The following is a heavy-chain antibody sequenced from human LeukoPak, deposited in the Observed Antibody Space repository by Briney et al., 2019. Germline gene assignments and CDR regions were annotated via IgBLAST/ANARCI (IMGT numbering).Heavy chain of an antibody. D-gene: IGHD1-26*01. J-gene: IGHJ4*02. V-gene: IGHV3-11*04. CDR1: GFTFSDYY. Sequence: GGSLRLSCAAPGFTFSDYYMSWIRQAPGKGLEWVSYISSSGSTIYYADSVRGRFTISRDNAKNSVYLQMNSLRAEDTAVYYRARDRGGSYTPLDYWGQGTLVTVSS. CDR2: ISSSGSTI. CDR3: ARDRGGSYTPLDY.